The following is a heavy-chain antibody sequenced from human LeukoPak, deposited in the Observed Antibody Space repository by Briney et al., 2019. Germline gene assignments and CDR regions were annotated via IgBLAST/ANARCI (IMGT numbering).Heavy chain of an antibody. V-gene: IGHV3-21*06. CDR1: GFKFSDFSDYS. J-gene: IGHJ5*02. Sequence: GGSLRLSCAASGFKFSDFSDYSMNWVRQAPGKALEWVSFISSSGTFIHYADSVKGRFTISRDNAKTSVYLQMNSLTAEDTAVYYCAKDASSRLIQGSFDPWGQGTLVTVSS. D-gene: IGHD6-13*01. CDR2: ISSSGTFI. CDR3: AKDASSRLIQGSFDP.